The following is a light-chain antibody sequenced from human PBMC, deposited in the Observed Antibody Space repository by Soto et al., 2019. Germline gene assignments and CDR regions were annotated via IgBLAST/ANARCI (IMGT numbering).Light chain of an antibody. CDR1: QSVSSSY. V-gene: IGKV3-20*01. J-gene: IGKJ1*01. CDR2: DVS. CDR3: QQYGSSPT. Sequence: EIVLTQSPGTLSLSPGERATLSCRSSQSVSSSYLAWYQQKPGQAPRLLIYDVSGRATGIPDRFSCSGSGTDFTLTISRLEPEHFAVYYCQQYGSSPTFGQGTKVEIK.